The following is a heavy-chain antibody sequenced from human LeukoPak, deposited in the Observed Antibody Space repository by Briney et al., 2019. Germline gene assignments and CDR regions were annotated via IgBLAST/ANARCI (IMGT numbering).Heavy chain of an antibody. D-gene: IGHD6-6*01. V-gene: IGHV1-2*06. J-gene: IGHJ4*02. CDR1: GYTFTDYY. CDR3: ARARWQLVPYFDS. Sequence: ASVKVSCKASGYTFTDYYMHWVRQAPGQGLEWMGRINPNSGGTNFAQKFQGRVAITRDTSISTAYLELGSLRSDDTAVYFCARARWQLVPYFDSWGQGTLVTVSS. CDR2: INPNSGGT.